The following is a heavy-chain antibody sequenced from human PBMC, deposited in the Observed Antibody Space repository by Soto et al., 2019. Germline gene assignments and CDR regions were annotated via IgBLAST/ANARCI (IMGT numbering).Heavy chain of an antibody. CDR1: GGTFSSYA. V-gene: IGHV1-69*06. CDR2: FIPIFGTA. D-gene: IGHD6-6*01. CDR3: ARDPSSSSREVDY. Sequence: QVQLVQSGAEVKKPGSSVKVSCKASGGTFSSYAINWVRQAPGQGLEWMGGFIPIFGTANYAPKFQGKVTITADKSTRTAYMELSSLRSDDTAVYYCARDPSSSSREVDYWGQGTLVTVSS. J-gene: IGHJ4*02.